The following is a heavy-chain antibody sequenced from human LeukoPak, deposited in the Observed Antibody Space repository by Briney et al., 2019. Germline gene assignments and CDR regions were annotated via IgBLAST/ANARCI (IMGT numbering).Heavy chain of an antibody. D-gene: IGHD2-2*01. V-gene: IGHV3-7*04. CDR1: GFTFSSYW. CDR2: IKQEGSEQ. CDR3: ARGGLYCSSTCCYLNY. Sequence: PGGSLRLSCVASGFTFSSYWMSWVRQARAKGVERVANIKQEGSEQSYVDSVKGRFTISRDNAKNSLYLQMNSLRAEDTAVYYCARGGLYCSSTCCYLNYWGQGTLVTVSS. J-gene: IGHJ4*02.